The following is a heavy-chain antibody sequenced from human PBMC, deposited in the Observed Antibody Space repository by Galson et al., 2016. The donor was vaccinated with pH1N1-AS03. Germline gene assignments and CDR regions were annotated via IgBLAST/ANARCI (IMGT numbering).Heavy chain of an antibody. CDR1: GFTFSGFW. J-gene: IGHJ4*02. CDR3: ARSTDRWELDS. D-gene: IGHD1-26*01. V-gene: IGHV3-74*03. Sequence: SLRLSCAASGFTFSGFWMHWVRQDAGRGLVWVSRINSDGSIITYADSVKGRFTNSRDNAKNTLYLQMNSLRGDDTAVYYCARSTDRWELDSWGQGTLVTVPS. CDR2: INSDGSII.